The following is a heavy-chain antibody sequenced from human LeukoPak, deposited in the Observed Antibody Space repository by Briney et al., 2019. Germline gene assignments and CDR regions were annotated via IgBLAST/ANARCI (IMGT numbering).Heavy chain of an antibody. Sequence: GEALQISSPASGYSFTNYWIGWVRPMPVKGLEWSGTIVPGDSHTRHSPPFQGQVTMPADKSIRTAHLQWNRLRASDTAMYYCARSSVNWFDPWGQGTLVTVSS. D-gene: IGHD3-3*01. CDR2: IVPGDSHT. CDR3: ARSSVNWFDP. J-gene: IGHJ5*02. CDR1: GYSFTNYW. V-gene: IGHV5-51*01.